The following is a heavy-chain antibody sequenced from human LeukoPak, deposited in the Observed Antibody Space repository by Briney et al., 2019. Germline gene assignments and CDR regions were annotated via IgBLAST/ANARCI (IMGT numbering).Heavy chain of an antibody. CDR2: IYYSGST. CDR1: GGSISTYS. Sequence: SETLSLTCTVSGGSISTYSWTWIRQPPGKGLEWIGNIYYSGSTNYNPSLKSRVTMSVDRSKNHFSLKLNSVTAADTAVYYCARGYGTFDFWGQGILVTVSS. V-gene: IGHV4-59*12. CDR3: ARGYGTFDF. D-gene: IGHD5-18*01. J-gene: IGHJ4*02.